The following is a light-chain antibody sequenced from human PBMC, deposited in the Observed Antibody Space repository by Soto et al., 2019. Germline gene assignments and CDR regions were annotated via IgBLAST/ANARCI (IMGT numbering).Light chain of an antibody. CDR1: SSDVGGYNY. CDR3: CSYAGSYSYV. V-gene: IGLV2-11*01. Sequence: QSVLTQPRSVSGSPGQSVAISCTGTSSDVGGYNYVSWYQQHPGKAPKLIIYDVTKRPSGVPDRFSGSSSGNTASLTISGLQAEDEADYFCCSYAGSYSYVFGTGKKVTV. J-gene: IGLJ1*01. CDR2: DVT.